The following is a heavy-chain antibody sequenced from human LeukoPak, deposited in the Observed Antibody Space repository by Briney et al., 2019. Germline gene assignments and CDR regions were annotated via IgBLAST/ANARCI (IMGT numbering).Heavy chain of an antibody. V-gene: IGHV5-51*01. CDR1: GYSFSSYW. D-gene: IGHD2-2*01. Sequence: GESLKISCKASGYSFSSYWIGWVRQMPGKGLEWMGIINPADSDTRYSPSFQGQVTVSADKSINTAYLQWSSLKASDTAMYYCARINGYCSDTSCSLTFDYWGQGTLVTVSS. CDR3: ARINGYCSDTSCSLTFDY. J-gene: IGHJ4*02. CDR2: INPADSDT.